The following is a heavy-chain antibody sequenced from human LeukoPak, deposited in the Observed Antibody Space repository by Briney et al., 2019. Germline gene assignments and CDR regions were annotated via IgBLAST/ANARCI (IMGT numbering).Heavy chain of an antibody. V-gene: IGHV4-39*01. CDR2: IYYSGST. Sequence: PSETLSLTCTVSGGSISSYYWGWIRQPPGKGLEWIGSIYYSGSTYYNPSLKSRVTISVDTSKNQFSLKLSSVTAADTAVYYCARQAWGGVGYYDSSGQTPTANYFDYWGQGTLVTVSS. D-gene: IGHD3-22*01. J-gene: IGHJ4*02. CDR3: ARQAWGGVGYYDSSGQTPTANYFDY. CDR1: GGSISSYY.